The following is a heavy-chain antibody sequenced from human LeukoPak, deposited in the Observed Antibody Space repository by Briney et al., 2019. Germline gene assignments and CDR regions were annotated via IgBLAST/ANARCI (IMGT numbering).Heavy chain of an antibody. Sequence: SETLSLTCAVSGGPISSGGYSWSWIRQPPGKGLEWIGYIYHSGSTYYNPSLKSRVTISVDTSKNQFSLKLSSVTAADTAVYYCARGSEGYPFDYWGQGTLVTVSS. V-gene: IGHV4-30-2*01. J-gene: IGHJ4*02. CDR2: IYHSGST. D-gene: IGHD3-10*01. CDR1: GGPISSGGYS. CDR3: ARGSEGYPFDY.